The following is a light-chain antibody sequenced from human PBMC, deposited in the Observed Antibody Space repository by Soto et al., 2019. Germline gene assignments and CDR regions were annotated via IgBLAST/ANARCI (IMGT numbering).Light chain of an antibody. CDR2: DTS. CDR3: QQYVHWPPGT. Sequence: EIVVTQSPVTLSVSPGERVTLSCRASQSVSSSLAWYQQRPGQAPRLLIYDTSTRAPGIAARFSGSGSGTEFTLTISSLQSEDVAVYYCQQYVHWPPGTFGQGTTVEIK. CDR1: QSVSSS. V-gene: IGKV3-15*01. J-gene: IGKJ1*01.